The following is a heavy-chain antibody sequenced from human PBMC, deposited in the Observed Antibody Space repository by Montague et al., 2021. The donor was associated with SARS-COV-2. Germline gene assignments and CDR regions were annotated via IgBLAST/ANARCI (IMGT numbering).Heavy chain of an antibody. CDR2: INHSGST. CDR3: ARRPHYYDSSGYYYPGPQRYYFDY. Sequence: SETLSLTCAVYGGSFSGYYWSRIRQPPGKGLEWIGEINHSGSTNXNPSLKSRVTISVDTSKNQFSLKLSSVTAADTAVYYCARRPHYYDSSGYYYPGPQRYYFDYWGQGTLVTVSS. V-gene: IGHV4-34*01. D-gene: IGHD3-22*01. J-gene: IGHJ4*02. CDR1: GGSFSGYY.